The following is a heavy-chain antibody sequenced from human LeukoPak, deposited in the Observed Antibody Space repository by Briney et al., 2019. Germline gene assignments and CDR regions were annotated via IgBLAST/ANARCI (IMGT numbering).Heavy chain of an antibody. CDR2: IYYSGST. CDR3: GRRRVRYFYWSP. V-gene: IGHV4-39*01. CDR1: GGSISSSSYY. Sequence: NPSETLSLTCTVSGGSISSSSYYWGWIRQPPGKGLEWIGSIYYSGSTYYNPSLKSRVTISVDTSKNQFSLKLSSVNAADTAVYYCGRRRVRYFYWSPWGQGTLVTVSS. J-gene: IGHJ5*02. D-gene: IGHD3-9*01.